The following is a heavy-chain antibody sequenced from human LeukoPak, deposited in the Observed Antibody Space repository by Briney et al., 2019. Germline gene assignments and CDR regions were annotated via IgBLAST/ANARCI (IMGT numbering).Heavy chain of an antibody. J-gene: IGHJ5*02. CDR3: ARELYCSGGSCYSRLDP. Sequence: PETLSLTCTVSGGSISSYYWSWIRQPAGKGLEWIGRIYTSGSTNYNPSLKSRVTMSVDTSKNQFSLKLSSVTAADTAVYYCARELYCSGGSCYSRLDPWGQGTLVTVSS. CDR1: GGSISSYY. V-gene: IGHV4-4*07. D-gene: IGHD2-15*01. CDR2: IYTSGST.